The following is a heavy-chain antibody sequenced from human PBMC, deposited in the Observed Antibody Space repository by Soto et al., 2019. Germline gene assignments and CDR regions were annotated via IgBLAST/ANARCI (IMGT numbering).Heavy chain of an antibody. V-gene: IGHV4-39*01. D-gene: IGHD2-2*01. Sequence: SETLSLTCTVSGVSISSSTYYWGWIRQPPGKGLEYIGTIYYSGSTYYNPPLKSRVTISVDTSKNQFSLKLSSVTAADTAVYYCASDGPLYCSSTSCSSQYYYGMDVWGQGTTVTVSS. J-gene: IGHJ6*02. CDR1: GVSISSSTYY. CDR3: ASDGPLYCSSTSCSSQYYYGMDV. CDR2: IYYSGST.